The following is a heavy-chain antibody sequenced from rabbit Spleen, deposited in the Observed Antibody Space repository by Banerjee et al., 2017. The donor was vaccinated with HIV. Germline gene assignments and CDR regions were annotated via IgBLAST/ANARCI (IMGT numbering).Heavy chain of an antibody. CDR3: ARDPLYSDPDWGANKL. D-gene: IGHD4-1*01. CDR1: GFSFNSGHW. V-gene: IGHV1S45*01. J-gene: IGHJ4*01. Sequence: QEQVVESGGGLVKPEGSLTLTCTASGFSFNSGHWICWVRQAPGKGLEWIACIGARSGVPYYASWTKGRFTIPKASSTTVDLKMTSLTAADTATYFCARDPLYSDPDWGANKLWGPGTLVTVS. CDR2: IGARSGVP.